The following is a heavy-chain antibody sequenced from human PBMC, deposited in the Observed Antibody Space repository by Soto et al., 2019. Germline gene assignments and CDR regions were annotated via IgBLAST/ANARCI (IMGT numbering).Heavy chain of an antibody. CDR1: GGSISSYY. J-gene: IGHJ5*02. CDR3: ARSFPGIAVAGFDP. CDR2: IYYSGST. D-gene: IGHD6-13*01. Sequence: PSETLSLTCTVSGGSISSYYWSWIRQPPGKGLEWIGYIYYSGSTNYNPSLKSRVTISVDTSKNQFSLKLSSVTAADTAVYCCARSFPGIAVAGFDPWGQGTLVTVSS. V-gene: IGHV4-59*01.